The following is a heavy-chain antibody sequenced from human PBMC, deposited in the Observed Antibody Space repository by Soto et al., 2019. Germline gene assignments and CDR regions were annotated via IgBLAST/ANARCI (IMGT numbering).Heavy chain of an antibody. J-gene: IGHJ3*02. CDR3: ATDRVAFDM. CDR2: INPKSGGT. D-gene: IGHD3-22*01. V-gene: IGHV1-2*02. Sequence: ASVKVSCKASGYMFTDYYIHWVRQAPGQGLEWMGWINPKSGGTKYAEKFQGRVSMTGDTSITTAYMELSSLRSDDTAVYYCATDRVAFDMWGQGTKVTVSS. CDR1: GYMFTDYY.